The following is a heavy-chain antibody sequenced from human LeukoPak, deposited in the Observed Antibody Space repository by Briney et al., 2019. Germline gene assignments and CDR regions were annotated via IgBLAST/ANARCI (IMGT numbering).Heavy chain of an antibody. CDR1: GFTFSTYG. V-gene: IGHV3-30*18. Sequence: PGGSLRLSCTASGFTFSTYGMHWVRQAPGKGLEWVTLISYDGSTKYYSDSVKGRFTLSRDNSKNTLYLQMNSLRAEDTAVYYCAKPQTPGIGTGYSDYWGQGTLVTVSS. CDR3: AKPQTPGIGTGYSDY. J-gene: IGHJ4*02. CDR2: ISYDGSTK.